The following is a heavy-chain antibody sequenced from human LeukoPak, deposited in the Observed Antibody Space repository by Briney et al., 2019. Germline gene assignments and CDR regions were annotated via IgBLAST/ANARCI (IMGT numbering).Heavy chain of an antibody. CDR3: AKGIVSGEQAH. J-gene: IGHJ4*02. Sequence: PGGSLRLSCAASGFTFSSYAMHWVRQAPGKGLEWVAVISYDGSNKYYADSVKGRFTISRDNSKNTLYLQMNSLRAEDTAVYYCAKGIVSGEQAHWGQGTLVTVSS. D-gene: IGHD1-26*01. V-gene: IGHV3-30*04. CDR2: ISYDGSNK. CDR1: GFTFSSYA.